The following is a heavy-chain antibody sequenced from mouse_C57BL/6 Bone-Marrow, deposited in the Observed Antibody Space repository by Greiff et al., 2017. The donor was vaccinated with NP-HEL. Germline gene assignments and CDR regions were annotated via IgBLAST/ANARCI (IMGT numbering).Heavy chain of an antibody. Sequence: EVQLVESGGDLVKPGGSLKLSCAASGFTFSSYGMSWVRQTPDKRLEWVATISSGGSYTYYPDSVKGRFTISRDNAKNTLYLQMSSLKSEDTAMYYCARDYYGSSQGAMDYWGQGTSVTVSS. D-gene: IGHD1-1*01. V-gene: IGHV5-6*01. J-gene: IGHJ4*01. CDR2: ISSGGSYT. CDR3: ARDYYGSSQGAMDY. CDR1: GFTFSSYG.